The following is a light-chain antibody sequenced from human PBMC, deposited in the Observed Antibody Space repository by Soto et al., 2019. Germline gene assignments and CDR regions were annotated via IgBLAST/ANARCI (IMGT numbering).Light chain of an antibody. Sequence: QSALTQPASVSGSPGQSITISCTGSSSDIGDYKYVSWYKQHPGKAPQLMIYDVSNRPSGVSNHFSGSKSGNTASLTISGLQAEDEADYYCSSYTSTSFVIFGGGTKVTVL. CDR2: DVS. CDR1: SSDIGDYKY. V-gene: IGLV2-14*01. J-gene: IGLJ2*01. CDR3: SSYTSTSFVI.